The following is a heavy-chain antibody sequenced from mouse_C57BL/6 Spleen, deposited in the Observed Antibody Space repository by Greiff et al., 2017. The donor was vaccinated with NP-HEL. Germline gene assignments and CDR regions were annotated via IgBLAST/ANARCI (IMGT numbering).Heavy chain of an antibody. CDR1: GFTFSSYA. D-gene: IGHD1-1*01. Sequence: EVHLVESGEGLVKPGGSLKLSCAASGFTFSSYAMSWVRQTPEKRLEWVAYISSGGDYIYYADTVKGRFTISRDNARNTLYLQMSSLKSEDTAMYYCTREEDYYGSSYVGYFDVWGTGTTVTVSS. CDR3: TREEDYYGSSYVGYFDV. CDR2: ISSGGDYI. J-gene: IGHJ1*03. V-gene: IGHV5-9-1*02.